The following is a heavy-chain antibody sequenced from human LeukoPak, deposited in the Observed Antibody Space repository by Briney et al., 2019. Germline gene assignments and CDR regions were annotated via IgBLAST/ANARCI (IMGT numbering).Heavy chain of an antibody. Sequence: GGSLRLSCAASGFTFFRYGMSWVRQAPGKGPQWVSAISGDGKVRDYPDSVKGRFTISRDNSKNTLYLQMDSLRAEDTAVYYCAKWGCSGVNCYPFAYWGQGTLVTVSS. CDR2: ISGDGKVR. CDR3: AKWGCSGVNCYPFAY. CDR1: GFTFFRYG. D-gene: IGHD2-15*01. J-gene: IGHJ4*02. V-gene: IGHV3-23*01.